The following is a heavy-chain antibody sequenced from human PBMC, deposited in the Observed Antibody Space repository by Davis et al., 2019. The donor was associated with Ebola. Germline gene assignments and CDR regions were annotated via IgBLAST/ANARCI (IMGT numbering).Heavy chain of an antibody. Sequence: GESLKISCAASGFTFSSYSMNWVRQAPGKGLEWVSSISSSSSYIYYADSVKGRFTISRDNAKNSLYLQMNSLRAEDTAVYYCARMGLTVTTGWFDPWGQGTLVTVSS. V-gene: IGHV3-21*01. CDR3: ARMGLTVTTGWFDP. J-gene: IGHJ5*02. D-gene: IGHD4-11*01. CDR1: GFTFSSYS. CDR2: ISSSSSYI.